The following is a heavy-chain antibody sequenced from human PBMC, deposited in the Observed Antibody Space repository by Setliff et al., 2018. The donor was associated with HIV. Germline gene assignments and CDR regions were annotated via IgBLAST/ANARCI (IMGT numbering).Heavy chain of an antibody. V-gene: IGHV1-2*02. J-gene: IGHJ5*02. CDR1: GYTFDAKY. D-gene: IGHD3-16*01. Sequence: GASVKVSCKTSGYTFDAKYIHWARQAPGQGLEWMGWINPNSGGTNYARKFQGRVTMTRDTSISTAYMELNSLRSDDTAVYYCATAGGRSWFDPWGPRTLVTVSS. CDR3: ATAGGRSWFDP. CDR2: INPNSGGT.